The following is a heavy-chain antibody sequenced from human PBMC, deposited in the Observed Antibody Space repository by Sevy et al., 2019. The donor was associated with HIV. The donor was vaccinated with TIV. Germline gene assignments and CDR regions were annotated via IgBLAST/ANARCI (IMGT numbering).Heavy chain of an antibody. CDR3: ARDRLHQAAAGTGFDY. V-gene: IGHV3-7*01. CDR2: IKQDGSEK. CDR1: GFTFSSYW. J-gene: IGHJ4*02. Sequence: GGSLRLSCAASGFTFSSYWMSWARQAPGKGLEWVANIKQDGSEKYYVDSVKGRFTISRDNAKNSLYLQMNSLRAEDTAVYYCARDRLHQAAAGTGFDYWGQGTLVTVSS. D-gene: IGHD6-13*01.